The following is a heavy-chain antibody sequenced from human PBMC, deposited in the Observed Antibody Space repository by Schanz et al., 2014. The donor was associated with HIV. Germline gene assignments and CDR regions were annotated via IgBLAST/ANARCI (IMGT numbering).Heavy chain of an antibody. Sequence: EVQLLESGGGLVQPGKSLRLSCAASGFTFYTYAMTWVRQAPGKGLEWVSTISDSGDGTYYADSMKGRVTISRDNSKNILYLQMSSLRAEDTALYYCSKATSGSRGWYTGSDWGQGTLVTVSS. CDR2: ISDSGDGT. V-gene: IGHV3-23*01. D-gene: IGHD6-19*01. CDR1: GFTFYTYA. J-gene: IGHJ4*02. CDR3: SKATSGSRGWYTGSD.